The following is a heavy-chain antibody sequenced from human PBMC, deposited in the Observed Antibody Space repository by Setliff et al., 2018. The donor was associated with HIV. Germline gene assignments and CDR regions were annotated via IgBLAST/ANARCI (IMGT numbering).Heavy chain of an antibody. CDR3: TTEAYCSSNSCPSAFDL. D-gene: IGHD2-2*01. V-gene: IGHV3-15*01. Sequence: GGSLRLSCAASGFIFTNVGRSWVRQAPGKGLEWVGRIKRKTDGETTDYGAPVKGRFTISRDDSENTLFLQMNSLKIEDTAIYYRTTEAYCSSNSCPSAFDLWGQGTLVTVS. CDR2: IKRKTDGETT. J-gene: IGHJ4*02. CDR1: GFIFTNVG.